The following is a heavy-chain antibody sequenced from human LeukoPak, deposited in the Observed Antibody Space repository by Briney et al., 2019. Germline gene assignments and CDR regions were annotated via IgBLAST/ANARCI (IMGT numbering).Heavy chain of an antibody. D-gene: IGHD2-2*01. CDR2: IKQDGSEK. V-gene: IGHV3-7*01. CDR1: GFTFSSYW. Sequence: GGSLRLSCAASGFTFSSYWMSWVRQAPGKGLEWVANIKQDGSEKYYVDSVKGRFTISRDNAKNSLYLQMNSLRAEDTAVYYCARDQIVVVPAATYVRYDAFDIWGQGTMVTVSS. CDR3: ARDQIVVVPAATYVRYDAFDI. J-gene: IGHJ3*02.